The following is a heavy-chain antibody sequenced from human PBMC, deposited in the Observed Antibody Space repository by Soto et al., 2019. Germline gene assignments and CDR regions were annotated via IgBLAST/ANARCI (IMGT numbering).Heavy chain of an antibody. CDR1: GGSIRNDAYY. V-gene: IGHV4-30-4*08. CDR2: IYYNGNT. J-gene: IGHJ6*02. Sequence: PSETLSLTCSVSGGSIRNDAYYWTWIRQPPGKGLEWIGHIYYNGNTYYNPSLKSRLTMSLDTSQNQFSLHLTSVIAADSASYFCARATTVTSSFFYYGLDVWGQGTTVTVS. D-gene: IGHD4-17*01. CDR3: ARATTVTSSFFYYGLDV.